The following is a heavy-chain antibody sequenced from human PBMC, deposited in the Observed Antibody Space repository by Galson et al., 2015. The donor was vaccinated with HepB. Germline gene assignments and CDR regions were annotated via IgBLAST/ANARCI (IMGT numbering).Heavy chain of an antibody. V-gene: IGHV3-7*01. Sequence: SLRLSCAASGFTFSSYWMSWVRQAPGKGLEWVANIKQDGSEKYYVDSVKGRFTISRDNAKNSLYLQMNSLRAEDTAVYYCASGAGGVIVTFDYWGQGTLVTVSS. CDR2: IKQDGSEK. CDR3: ASGAGGVIVTFDY. J-gene: IGHJ4*02. D-gene: IGHD3-16*02. CDR1: GFTFSSYW.